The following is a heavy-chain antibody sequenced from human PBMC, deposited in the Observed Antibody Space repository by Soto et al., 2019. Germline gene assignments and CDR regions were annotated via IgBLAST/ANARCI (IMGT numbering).Heavy chain of an antibody. Sequence: GGSLRLSCAASGFTFSSYIMIWVRQAPGKGLEWVSSISTSSSYIFYADSVKGRFTISRDNAKNSLYLQMNSLRTEDTAVYYCARFPNYDFWSGYHAFDYWGQGTLVTVSS. CDR2: ISTSSSYI. J-gene: IGHJ4*02. CDR1: GFTFSSYI. D-gene: IGHD3-3*01. CDR3: ARFPNYDFWSGYHAFDY. V-gene: IGHV3-21*01.